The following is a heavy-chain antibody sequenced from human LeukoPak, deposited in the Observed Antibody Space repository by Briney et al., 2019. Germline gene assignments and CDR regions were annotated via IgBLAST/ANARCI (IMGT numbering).Heavy chain of an antibody. CDR3: ARAWDTAAPYYFDY. Sequence: SGGSLRLCCAASGFTFSSYGMHWVRQAPGKGLEWVAVIWYDGSNKYYADSVKGRFTISRDNSKNTLYLQMNSLRAEDTAVYYCARAWDTAAPYYFDYWGQGTLVTVSS. J-gene: IGHJ4*02. CDR1: GFTFSSYG. V-gene: IGHV3-33*08. CDR2: IWYDGSNK. D-gene: IGHD6-6*01.